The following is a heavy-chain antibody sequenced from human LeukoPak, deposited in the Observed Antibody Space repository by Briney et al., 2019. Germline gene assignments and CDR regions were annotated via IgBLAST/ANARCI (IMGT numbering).Heavy chain of an antibody. CDR1: GFTFNSYG. Sequence: GGSLRLSCAASGFTFNSYGMHWVRQAPGKGLEWVAVISYDGRNKYYADSVKGRFTISRDNSKDTLYLQMNSLRVEDTAVYYCTRGTARSSFDYWGQGTLVTVSS. D-gene: IGHD2-21*02. CDR3: TRGTARSSFDY. V-gene: IGHV3-30*03. CDR2: ISYDGRNK. J-gene: IGHJ4*02.